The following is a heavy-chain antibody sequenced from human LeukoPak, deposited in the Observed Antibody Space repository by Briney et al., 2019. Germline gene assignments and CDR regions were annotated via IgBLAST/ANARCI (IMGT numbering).Heavy chain of an antibody. CDR1: GFTFSNYA. D-gene: IGHD7-27*01. Sequence: GGSLRLSCAASGFTFSNYAMHWVRQAPGKGLEWVAVISYDGSNKYYADSVKGRFTISRDNSKNALYLQMNSLGAGDTAVYYCVREKMGTGTDAFDIWGQGTMVTVSS. J-gene: IGHJ3*02. CDR3: VREKMGTGTDAFDI. CDR2: ISYDGSNK. V-gene: IGHV3-30-3*01.